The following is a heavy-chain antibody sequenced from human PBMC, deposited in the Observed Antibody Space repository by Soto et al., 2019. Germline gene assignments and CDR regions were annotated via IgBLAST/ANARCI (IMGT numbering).Heavy chain of an antibody. D-gene: IGHD4-17*01. J-gene: IGHJ6*02. CDR1: GDSIDSFY. CDR3: ARRRPGDYAVGSYGMDV. V-gene: IGHV4-59*12. CDR2: IFYSGSA. Sequence: SETLSLTCTVSGDSIDSFYWTWIRQRPGKGLEWIGEIFYSGSATYNPSLKSRVTISVDTSKNQFSLKLSSVTAADTAVYYCARRRPGDYAVGSYGMDVWGQGTTVTVSS.